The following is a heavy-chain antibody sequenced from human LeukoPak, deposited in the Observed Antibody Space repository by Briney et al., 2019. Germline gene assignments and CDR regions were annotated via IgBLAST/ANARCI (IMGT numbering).Heavy chain of an antibody. V-gene: IGHV4-59*01. CDR3: ARGRTAVAGPGAFDI. CDR1: GGSISSYY. Sequence: SETLSLTCTVSGGSISSYYWSWIRQPPGKGLEWIGYIYYSGSTNYNPSLKSRVTISVHTSENQFSLKLSSVTAADTAVYYCARGRTAVAGPGAFDIWGQGTMVTVSS. CDR2: IYYSGST. J-gene: IGHJ3*02. D-gene: IGHD6-19*01.